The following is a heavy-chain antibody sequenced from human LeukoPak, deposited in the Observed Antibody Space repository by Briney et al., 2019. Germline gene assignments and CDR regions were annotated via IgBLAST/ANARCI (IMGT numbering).Heavy chain of an antibody. J-gene: IGHJ5*02. Sequence: SVKVSCKASGGTFSSYAISWVRQAPGQGLEWMGGIIPIFGTANYAQKFQGRVTITADESTSTAYMELSSLRSEDTAVYYCARGHYAYCGGDCYSWGQGTLVTVSS. CDR1: GGTFSSYA. CDR2: IIPIFGTA. CDR3: ARGHYAYCGGDCYS. D-gene: IGHD2-21*01. V-gene: IGHV1-69*13.